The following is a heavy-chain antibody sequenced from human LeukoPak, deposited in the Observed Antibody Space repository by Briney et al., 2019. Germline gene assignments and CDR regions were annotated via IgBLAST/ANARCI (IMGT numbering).Heavy chain of an antibody. Sequence: VASVKVSCXASGYTFSSYDINWVRQASGQGLEWMGWVNPNSGNTGYAQKFQGRVTMTRNTSISTAYMELSSLRSEDTAVYYCARRNYGSPRWFDPWGQGTLVTVSS. D-gene: IGHD3-10*01. V-gene: IGHV1-8*01. CDR2: VNPNSGNT. CDR1: GYTFSSYD. CDR3: ARRNYGSPRWFDP. J-gene: IGHJ5*02.